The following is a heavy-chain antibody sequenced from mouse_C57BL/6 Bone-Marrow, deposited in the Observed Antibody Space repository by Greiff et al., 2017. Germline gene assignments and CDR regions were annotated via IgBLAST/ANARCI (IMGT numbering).Heavy chain of an antibody. Sequence: VQLQQPGAELVKPGASVKLSCKASGYTFTSYWMQWVKQRPGQGLEWIGEIDPSDSYTNYNQKFKGKATLTVDTSSSTAYMQLSSLTSEDSAVYCCAREDGSSSYYAMDYWGQGTSVTVSS. V-gene: IGHV1-50*01. J-gene: IGHJ4*01. CDR1: GYTFTSYW. D-gene: IGHD1-1*01. CDR2: IDPSDSYT. CDR3: AREDGSSSYYAMDY.